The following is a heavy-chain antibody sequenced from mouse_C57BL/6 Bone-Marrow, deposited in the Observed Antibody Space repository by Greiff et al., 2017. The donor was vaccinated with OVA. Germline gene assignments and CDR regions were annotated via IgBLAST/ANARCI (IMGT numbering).Heavy chain of an antibody. CDR3: ARGGQWYFDV. CDR1: GYTFTSYW. J-gene: IGHJ1*03. D-gene: IGHD3-1*01. CDR2: IHPSDSDT. Sequence: VQLQQPGAELVKPGASVKVSCKASGYTFTSYWMHWVKQRPGQGLEWIGRIHPSDSDTNYNQKFKGKSTLPVDQPSSKTYLQLSSLTSEDSAVYYCARGGQWYFDVWGTGTTVTVSS. V-gene: IGHV1-74*01.